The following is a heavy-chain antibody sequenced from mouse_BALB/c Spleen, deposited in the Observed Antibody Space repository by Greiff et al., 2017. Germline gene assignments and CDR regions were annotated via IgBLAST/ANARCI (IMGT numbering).Heavy chain of an antibody. D-gene: IGHD2-4*01. Sequence: EVQRVESGGGLVQPGGSLKLSCAASGFTFSSYTMSWVRQTPEKRLEWVAYISNGGGSTYYPDTVKGRFTISRDNAKNTLYLQMSSLKSEDTAMYYCARRYYDYDALDYWGQGTTLTVSS. J-gene: IGHJ2*01. CDR1: GFTFSSYT. V-gene: IGHV5-12-2*01. CDR3: ARRYYDYDALDY. CDR2: ISNGGGST.